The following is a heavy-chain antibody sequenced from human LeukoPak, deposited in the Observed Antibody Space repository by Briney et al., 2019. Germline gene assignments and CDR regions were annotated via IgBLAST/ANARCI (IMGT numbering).Heavy chain of an antibody. Sequence: GGSLRPSCAASGFTLTGNAMSWVRQVPGRGLEWVSGVGGDDRTHYADSVRGRFTISRDNSMNTVSLDMNRLRVEDTAVYYCAKDLSWWAAADYWGQGALVTVAS. CDR2: VGGDDRT. CDR1: GFTLTGNA. CDR3: AKDLSWWAAADY. V-gene: IGHV3-23*01. J-gene: IGHJ4*02. D-gene: IGHD2-15*01.